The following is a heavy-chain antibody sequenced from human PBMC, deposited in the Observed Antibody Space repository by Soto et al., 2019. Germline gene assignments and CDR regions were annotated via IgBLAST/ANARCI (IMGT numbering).Heavy chain of an antibody. CDR2: INHSGST. Sequence: SETLSLTCAVYGGSFSGYYWSWIRQPPGKGLEWIGEINHSGSTNYNPSLKSRVTISVDTSKNQFSLKLSSVTAADTAVYYCARVGTMVRGVIYYWGQGTLVTVSS. CDR1: GGSFSGYY. J-gene: IGHJ4*02. D-gene: IGHD3-10*01. V-gene: IGHV4-34*01. CDR3: ARVGTMVRGVIYY.